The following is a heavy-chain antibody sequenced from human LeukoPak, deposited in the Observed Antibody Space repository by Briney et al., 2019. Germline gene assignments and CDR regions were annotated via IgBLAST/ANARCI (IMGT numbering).Heavy chain of an antibody. CDR2: IKQDGTEK. J-gene: IGHJ4*02. Sequence: PGGSLRLSCAASGFTFSSYWMSWVRQAPGKGLERVANIKQDGTEKNYVDSVKGRFTISRDDAKNSLYLQMNSLRAEDTAVYYCTSALRGSGLGNYWGQGTLVTVSS. CDR3: TSALRGSGLGNY. CDR1: GFTFSSYW. V-gene: IGHV3-7*01. D-gene: IGHD3-10*01.